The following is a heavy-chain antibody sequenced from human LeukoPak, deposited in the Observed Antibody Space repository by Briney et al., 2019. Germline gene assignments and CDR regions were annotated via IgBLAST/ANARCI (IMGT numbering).Heavy chain of an antibody. D-gene: IGHD3-22*01. CDR2: ISSSSSYI. CDR3: ARDLSITMIVVGYFDH. Sequence: GGSLRLSCAASGFTFSSYSMNWVRQAPGKGLEWVSSISSSSSYIYYADSVKGRFTISRDNAKNSLYLQMNSLRAEDTAVYYCARDLSITMIVVGYFDHWGQGTLVTVSS. CDR1: GFTFSSYS. J-gene: IGHJ4*02. V-gene: IGHV3-21*01.